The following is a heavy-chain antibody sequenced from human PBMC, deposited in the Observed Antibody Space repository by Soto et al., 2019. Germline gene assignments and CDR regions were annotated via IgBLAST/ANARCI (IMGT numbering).Heavy chain of an antibody. J-gene: IGHJ3*01. CDR3: VGFLYYGSGSYYNEAFDL. CDR1: GYTFTSYD. D-gene: IGHD3-10*01. V-gene: IGHV1-8*01. CDR2: MNPNSGNT. Sequence: ASVKVSCKASGYTFTSYDINWVRQDTGEGLEWMGWMNPNSGNTGYAQKFQGRVTMTRNTSISTAYMELSSLRSEHTAVYYCVGFLYYGSGSYYNEAFDLWGQGTMVTVSS.